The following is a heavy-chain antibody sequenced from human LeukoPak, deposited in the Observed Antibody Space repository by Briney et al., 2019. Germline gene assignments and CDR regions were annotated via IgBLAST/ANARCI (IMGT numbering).Heavy chain of an antibody. CDR3: ARDMTAHSSAVSGVPCDY. Sequence: SGGSLRLACAASGFSFDDHAMHWVRQAPGKGLEWVSLINWDGSLIYYGDSVRGRFTISRDNSKNSLFLQMHSLRAEDSAFYYCARDMTAHSSAVSGVPCDYWGQGTLVTVSS. CDR2: INWDGSLI. J-gene: IGHJ4*02. CDR1: GFSFDDHA. D-gene: IGHD2-21*02. V-gene: IGHV3-43D*03.